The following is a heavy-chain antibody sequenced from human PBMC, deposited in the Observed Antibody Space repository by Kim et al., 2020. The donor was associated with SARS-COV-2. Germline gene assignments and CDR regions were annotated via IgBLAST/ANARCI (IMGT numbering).Heavy chain of an antibody. Sequence: SETLSLTCTVSGGSISSGGYYWSWIRQHPGKGLEWIGYIYYSGSTYYNPSLKSRVTISVDTSKNQFSLKLSSVTAADTAVYYCARDDGITGTTGVGFDYWGQGTLVTVSS. J-gene: IGHJ4*02. CDR3: ARDDGITGTTGVGFDY. V-gene: IGHV4-31*03. D-gene: IGHD1-20*01. CDR1: GGSISSGGYY. CDR2: IYYSGST.